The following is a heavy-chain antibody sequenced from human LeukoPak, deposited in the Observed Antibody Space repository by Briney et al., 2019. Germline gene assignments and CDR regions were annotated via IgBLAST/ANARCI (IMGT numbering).Heavy chain of an antibody. CDR1: GYTFTGYY. J-gene: IGHJ3*02. V-gene: IGHV1-2*02. Sequence: ASVKVSCKASGYTFTGYYMHWVRQAPGQGLEWMGWINPNSGGTNYAQKFQGRVTMTRDTSISTAYVELSRQRSDDTAVYYCARVPIVATIGNAFDIWGQGTMVTVSS. CDR2: INPNSGGT. CDR3: ARVPIVATIGNAFDI. D-gene: IGHD5-12*01.